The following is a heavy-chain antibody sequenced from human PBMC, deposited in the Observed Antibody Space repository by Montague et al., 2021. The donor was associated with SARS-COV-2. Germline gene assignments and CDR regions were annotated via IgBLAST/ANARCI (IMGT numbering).Heavy chain of an antibody. V-gene: IGHV4-39*06. D-gene: IGHD1-26*01. J-gene: IGHJ4*02. CDR1: GGSISSNSYY. Sequence: SETLSLTRTVSGGSISSNSYYWGWVRQPPGKGLEWIRSHYHSGSANYXPSLKSRITISIDTYKNQLALKLSSVTATDTTVYYCARVPDSGIYWSCDYWGQGTLVTVSS. CDR3: ARVPDSGIYWSCDY. CDR2: HYHSGSA.